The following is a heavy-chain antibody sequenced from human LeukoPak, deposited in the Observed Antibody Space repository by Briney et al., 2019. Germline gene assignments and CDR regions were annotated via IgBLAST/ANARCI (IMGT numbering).Heavy chain of an antibody. Sequence: PSETLSLTCAVSGDSISSSYFWSWIRQPPEKGLEWIGSINHSGSTSYNPCLKSRVTISVDTSKNQFSLKLTSVTAADTAVYYCARGLGTNQDDWGQGTLVTVSS. CDR1: GDSISSSYF. J-gene: IGHJ4*02. CDR3: ARGLGTNQDD. CDR2: INHSGST. D-gene: IGHD6-13*01. V-gene: IGHV4-38-2*01.